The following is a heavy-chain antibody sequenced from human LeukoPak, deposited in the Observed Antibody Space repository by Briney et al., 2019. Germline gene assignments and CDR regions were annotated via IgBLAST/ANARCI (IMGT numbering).Heavy chain of an antibody. D-gene: IGHD4-17*01. J-gene: IGHJ4*02. CDR1: GFTFSKYG. V-gene: IGHV3-30*02. CDR3: AKDLNYGDLLDY. CDR2: IRNDGRNK. Sequence: GGSLRLSCAASGFTFSKYGMYWVRQAPGKGLEWVAFIRNDGRNKYYTDSVKGRFTISRDNSKNTLYLQMNSLRAEGTAVYYCAKDLNYGDLLDYWGQGTLVTVSS.